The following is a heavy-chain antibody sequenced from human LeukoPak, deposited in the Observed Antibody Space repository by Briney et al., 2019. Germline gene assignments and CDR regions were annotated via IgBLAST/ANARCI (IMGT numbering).Heavy chain of an antibody. J-gene: IGHJ5*02. D-gene: IGHD3-22*01. Sequence: SETLSLTCTVSGGSIIGYYWSWIRQPPGKGLEWIGYIYYSGSTNYNPPLKIRVTISVDTSKNQFSLNLSSVTAADTAVYYCAREGSSGWFDHWGQGTLVTVSS. V-gene: IGHV4-59*01. CDR2: IYYSGST. CDR3: AREGSSGWFDH. CDR1: GGSIIGYY.